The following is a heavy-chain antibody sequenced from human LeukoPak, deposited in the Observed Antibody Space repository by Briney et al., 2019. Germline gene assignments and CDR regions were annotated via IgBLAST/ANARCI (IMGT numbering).Heavy chain of an antibody. D-gene: IGHD2-2*01. Sequence: GGSLRLSCAASGFTFSSYSMNWVRQAPGKRLEWVSSITATGRDTYYALSVKGRITISRDNSKNTLYLQMNSLRADDTALYYCAKGTLGSCSGAACYEFDNWGQGTLVTVSS. J-gene: IGHJ4*02. V-gene: IGHV3-23*01. CDR2: ITATGRDT. CDR3: AKGTLGSCSGAACYEFDN. CDR1: GFTFSSYS.